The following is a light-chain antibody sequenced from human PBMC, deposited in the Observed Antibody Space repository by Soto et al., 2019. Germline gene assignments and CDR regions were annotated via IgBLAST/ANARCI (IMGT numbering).Light chain of an antibody. CDR1: SSDVGGYAY. V-gene: IGLV2-14*01. Sequence: QSALTQPASVSGSPGQTITISCTGTSSDVGGYAYVSWYQQYPGKVPKLVISEVSNRPSGVSHRFSGSRSGNTASLTISGLQAEDEADYDCRSYTSRTTPVFGGGTNVTVL. CDR3: RSYTSRTTPV. CDR2: EVS. J-gene: IGLJ2*01.